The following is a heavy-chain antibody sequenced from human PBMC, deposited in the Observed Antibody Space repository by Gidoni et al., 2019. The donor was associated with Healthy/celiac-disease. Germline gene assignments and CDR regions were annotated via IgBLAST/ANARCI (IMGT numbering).Heavy chain of an antibody. D-gene: IGHD3-16*02. CDR2: IYYRGST. Sequence: QVQLQESGPGLVKPSETLSLTCTVSGGAISSYYWSWIRQPPGKGLEWIGYIYYRGSTNYNPSLNSRVTISVDTSKNQFSLKLSSVTAADTAVYYCARVKGHYDYVWGSYHDAFDIWGQGTMVTVSS. CDR3: ARVKGHYDYVWGSYHDAFDI. CDR1: GGAISSYY. V-gene: IGHV4-59*01. J-gene: IGHJ3*02.